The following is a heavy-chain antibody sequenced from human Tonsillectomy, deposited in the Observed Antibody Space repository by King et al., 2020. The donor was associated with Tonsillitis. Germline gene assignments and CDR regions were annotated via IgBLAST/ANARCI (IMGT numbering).Heavy chain of an antibody. V-gene: IGHV2-70*15. CDR2: IDWDDDK. J-gene: IGHJ4*02. Sequence: VTLKESGPALVKPPQTLTLTYTFSGFSLSTGGMCVSWIRQPPGKALEWLARIDWDDDKYYNTSLKTRLTVSKDTSKNQVVLTMTNMDPVDTATYYCARIFDGRGDYWGQGTLVTVSS. D-gene: IGHD3-9*01. CDR3: ARIFDGRGDY. CDR1: GFSLSTGGMC.